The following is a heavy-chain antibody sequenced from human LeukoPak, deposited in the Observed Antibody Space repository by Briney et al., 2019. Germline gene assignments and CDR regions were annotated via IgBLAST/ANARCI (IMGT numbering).Heavy chain of an antibody. CDR1: GYTFTGYY. V-gene: IGHV1-2*02. J-gene: IGHJ4*02. D-gene: IGHD6-19*01. CDR3: ARAFSGWYISQLDY. CDR2: INSNSGGT. Sequence: ASVKVSCKASGYTFTGYYMRWVRQAPGQGLEWMGWINSNSGGTNYAQKFQGRVTMTRDTSISTAYMELSRLRSDDTAVYYCARAFSGWYISQLDYWGQGTLVTVSS.